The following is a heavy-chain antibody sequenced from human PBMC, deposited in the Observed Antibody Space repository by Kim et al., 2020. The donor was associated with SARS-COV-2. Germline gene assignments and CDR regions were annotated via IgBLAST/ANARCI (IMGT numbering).Heavy chain of an antibody. Sequence: GGSLRLSCAASGFTVSSNYMSWVRQAPGKGLEWVSVFYSGGGTYYADSVKGRFTISRDNSKNTLYLHLNSLRAEDTAVYYCARESVGWFDPWGQGTLVTVSS. CDR2: FYSGGGT. V-gene: IGHV3-53*01. J-gene: IGHJ5*02. CDR1: GFTVSSNY. CDR3: ARESVGWFDP. D-gene: IGHD1-26*01.